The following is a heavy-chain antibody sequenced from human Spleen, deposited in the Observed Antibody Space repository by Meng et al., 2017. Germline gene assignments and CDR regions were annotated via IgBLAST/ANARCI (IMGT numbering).Heavy chain of an antibody. V-gene: IGHV1-2*06. CDR1: GYTFTGYY. J-gene: IGHJ4*02. CDR3: ARYYYGSGSYPK. D-gene: IGHD3-10*01. Sequence: QVQLVQSGAEVKKPGASVKVSCKASGYTFTGYYMHWVRQAPGQGLEWMGRINPNNGGTNYAQKFQGRVTMTRDTSISTAYMDLSGLTSDDTAVYYCARYYYGSGSYPKWGQGTLVTVSS. CDR2: INPNNGGT.